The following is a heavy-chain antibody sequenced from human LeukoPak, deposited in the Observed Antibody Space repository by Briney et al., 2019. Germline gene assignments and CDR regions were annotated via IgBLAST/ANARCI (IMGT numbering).Heavy chain of an antibody. CDR3: ARDRRPTIAVPYYFDN. Sequence: GGSLRLSCAASGFTFTNYALHWVRQAPGKGLEGVAVISSDGGNLYYADSVKGRFLISRDNSKNTIYLLIYSLKPEDTAVYYCARDRRPTIAVPYYFDNWGQGTLVTVSS. J-gene: IGHJ4*02. CDR1: GFTFTNYA. D-gene: IGHD6-19*01. V-gene: IGHV3-30*04. CDR2: ISSDGGNL.